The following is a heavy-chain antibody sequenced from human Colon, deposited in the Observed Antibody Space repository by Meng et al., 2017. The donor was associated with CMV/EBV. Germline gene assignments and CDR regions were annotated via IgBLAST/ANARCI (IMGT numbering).Heavy chain of an antibody. V-gene: IGHV5-51*01. CDR3: ARQPSDRYCSSTSCYKNYYGMDV. J-gene: IGHJ6*02. CDR1: GYSFTSYW. Sequence: KVSCKGSGYSFTSYWIGWVRQMPGKGLEWMGIIYPGDSDTRYSPSFQGQVTISADKSISTAYLQWSSLKASDTAMYYCARQPSDRYCSSTSCYKNYYGMDVWGQGTTVTVSS. CDR2: IYPGDSDT. D-gene: IGHD2-2*02.